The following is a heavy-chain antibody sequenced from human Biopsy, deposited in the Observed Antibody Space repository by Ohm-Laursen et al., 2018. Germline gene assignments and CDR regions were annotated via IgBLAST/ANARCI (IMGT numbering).Heavy chain of an antibody. D-gene: IGHD1-26*01. V-gene: IGHV2-5*02. CDR1: GFSLTKGGVR. J-gene: IGHJ4*02. Sequence: QTLTRSCSCSGFSLTKGGVRGGWLSLSPGRALEWLGLIYGDDNKRYSPSLKSRLLITKDTSKNQVVLTLTNVDPVDTGTYYCAHRQKWTFDFWGQGTLVTVSS. CDR3: AHRQKWTFDF. CDR2: IYGDDNK.